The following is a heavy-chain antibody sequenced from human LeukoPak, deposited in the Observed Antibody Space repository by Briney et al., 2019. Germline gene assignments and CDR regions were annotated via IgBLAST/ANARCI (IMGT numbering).Heavy chain of an antibody. CDR1: GFTYSSYS. D-gene: IGHD2-8*01. CDR3: ARDGPKYCSNGVCYAPVDP. Sequence: GGSLRLSCAASGFTYSSYSMNWVRQAPGKGLEWVSSISSGSSYIYYADSVKGRFTISRDNGKNSLYLQMNSLRAEDTAVYYCARDGPKYCSNGVCYAPVDPWGQGTLVTVSS. CDR2: ISSGSSYI. J-gene: IGHJ5*02. V-gene: IGHV3-21*01.